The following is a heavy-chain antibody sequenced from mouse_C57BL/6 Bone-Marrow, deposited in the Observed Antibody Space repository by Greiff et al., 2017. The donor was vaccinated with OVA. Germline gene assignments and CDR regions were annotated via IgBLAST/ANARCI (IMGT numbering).Heavy chain of an antibody. CDR3: ARDYYGSSFAY. CDR1: GYTFTSYW. CDR2: IYPSDSET. V-gene: IGHV1-61*01. D-gene: IGHD1-1*01. Sequence: QVQLQQPGAELVRPGSSVKLSCKASGYTFTSYWMDWVKQRPGQGLEWIGNIYPSDSETHYNQKFKDKATLTVDKSSSTAYMQLSSLTSEDSAVYYCARDYYGSSFAYWGRGTLVTVSA. J-gene: IGHJ3*01.